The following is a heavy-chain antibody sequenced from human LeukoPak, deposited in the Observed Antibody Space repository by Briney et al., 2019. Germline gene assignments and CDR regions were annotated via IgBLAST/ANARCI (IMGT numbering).Heavy chain of an antibody. V-gene: IGHV3-23*01. Sequence: PGGSLRLSCAASGFTFSSYAMSWVRQAPGKGLEWVSAISGSGGSTYYADSVKGRFTISRDNSKNTLYPQMSSLRAEDTAVYYCAKGYCASTTCYARFENWGQGTLVTVSS. D-gene: IGHD2-2*01. CDR2: ISGSGGST. CDR1: GFTFSSYA. CDR3: AKGYCASTTCYARFEN. J-gene: IGHJ4*02.